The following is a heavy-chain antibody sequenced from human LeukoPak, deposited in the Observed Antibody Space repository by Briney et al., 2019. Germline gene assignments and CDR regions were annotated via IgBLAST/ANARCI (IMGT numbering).Heavy chain of an antibody. J-gene: IGHJ4*02. CDR2: ISASGSAT. CDR3: AKFRADSSGWPFDY. Sequence: GSLRLSCAASGFIFSNYGMNWVRQAPGKGLEWVAAISASGSATSYADSVKGRFAISRDNSKDTLYLQMNSLRAEDTAIYYCAKFRADSSGWPFDYWGQGTLVTVSS. CDR1: GFIFSNYG. V-gene: IGHV3-23*01. D-gene: IGHD6-19*01.